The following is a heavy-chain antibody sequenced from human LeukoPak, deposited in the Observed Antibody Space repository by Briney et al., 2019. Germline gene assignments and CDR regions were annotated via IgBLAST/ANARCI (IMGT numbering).Heavy chain of an antibody. CDR2: IYYSGST. CDR3: ARDGAGSYYPDDAFDI. D-gene: IGHD1-26*01. Sequence: SETLSLTCTVSGGSISSYYWSWIRQPPGKGLEWIGYIYYSGSTNYNPPLKSRVTISVDTSKNQFSLKLSSVTAADTAVYYCARDGAGSYYPDDAFDIWGQGTMVTVSS. V-gene: IGHV4-59*12. CDR1: GGSISSYY. J-gene: IGHJ3*02.